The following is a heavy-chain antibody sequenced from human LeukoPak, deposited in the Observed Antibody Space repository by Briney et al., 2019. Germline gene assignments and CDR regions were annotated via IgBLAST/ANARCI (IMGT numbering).Heavy chain of an antibody. CDR1: GGSISSYH. D-gene: IGHD4-17*01. CDR3: AREKVTTRWFDL. V-gene: IGHV4-59*12. J-gene: IGHJ2*01. CDR2: IYYSGST. Sequence: SETLSLTCTVSGGSISSYHWSWIRQPPGKGLECIGYIYYSGSTHYNPSLKSRVTISVDTSKNQFSLKLSSVTAADTAVYYCAREKVTTRWFDLWGRGTLVTVSS.